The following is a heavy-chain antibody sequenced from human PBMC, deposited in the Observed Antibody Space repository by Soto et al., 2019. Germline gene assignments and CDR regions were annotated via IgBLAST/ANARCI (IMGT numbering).Heavy chain of an antibody. Sequence: EVQLLESGGGLVQPGGSLRLSCAASGFKFNSYTMGWVRQAPGKGLVWVSAIRGDGSSTYYADVVKGRFTISRDNSKNTLYLQMNRLRAEDTAVYYCAKPVVVDTIYYYYMAVWGRGTTVTVSS. J-gene: IGHJ6*03. CDR3: AKPVVVDTIYYYYMAV. D-gene: IGHD2-15*01. V-gene: IGHV3-23*01. CDR2: IRGDGSST. CDR1: GFKFNSYT.